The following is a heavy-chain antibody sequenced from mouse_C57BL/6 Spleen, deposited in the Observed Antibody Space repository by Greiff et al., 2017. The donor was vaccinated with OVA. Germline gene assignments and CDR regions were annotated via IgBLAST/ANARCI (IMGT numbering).Heavy chain of an antibody. J-gene: IGHJ2*01. Sequence: QVQLQQPGAELVKPGASVKLSCKASGYTFTSYWMQWVKQRPGQGLEWIGEIDPSDSYTNYNQKFKGKATLTVDTSSSTAYMQLSSLTSEDSAVYYCARAPPTMVRDYFDYWGQGTTLTVSS. V-gene: IGHV1-50*01. CDR1: GYTFTSYW. D-gene: IGHD2-9*01. CDR2: IDPSDSYT. CDR3: ARAPPTMVRDYFDY.